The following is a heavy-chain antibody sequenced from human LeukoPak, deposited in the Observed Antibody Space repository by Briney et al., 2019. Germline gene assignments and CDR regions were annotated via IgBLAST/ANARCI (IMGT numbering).Heavy chain of an antibody. Sequence: GASVKVSCKASGYTFTSYGISWVRQASGQGLEWMGWISAYNGNTNYAQKLQGRVTMTTDTSTSTAYMELRSLRSDDTAVYYCARDVSDDYGDYGDQYYYGMDVWGQGTTVTVSS. CDR1: GYTFTSYG. CDR2: ISAYNGNT. J-gene: IGHJ6*02. CDR3: ARDVSDDYGDYGDQYYYGMDV. D-gene: IGHD4-17*01. V-gene: IGHV1-18*01.